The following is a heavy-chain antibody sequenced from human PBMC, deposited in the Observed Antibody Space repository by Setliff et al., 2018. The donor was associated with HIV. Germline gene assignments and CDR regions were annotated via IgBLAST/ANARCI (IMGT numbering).Heavy chain of an antibody. D-gene: IGHD6-13*01. CDR1: GGSISSGSYY. J-gene: IGHJ6*03. CDR3: ARGGGSTWAFHYFMDV. Sequence: SETLSLTCTVSGGSISSGSYYWGWIRQPPGEGLEWIGNIYYSGSTYYNPSLKSRVTISVDTSKNQFSLKLSSVTAADTAVYYCARGGGSTWAFHYFMDVWGKGTTVTVSS. CDR2: IYYSGST. V-gene: IGHV4-39*07.